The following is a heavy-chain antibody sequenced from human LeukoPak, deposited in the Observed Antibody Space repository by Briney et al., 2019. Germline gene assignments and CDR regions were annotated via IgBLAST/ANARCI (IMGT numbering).Heavy chain of an antibody. D-gene: IGHD2-21*01. CDR1: GDSISSYY. CDR2: IYYSGST. CDR3: ARGVVIAPQTIDY. Sequence: SGTLSLTCTVSGDSISSYYWSWIRQPPGKGLEWIGYIYYSGSTNYNPSLKSRVTISVDTSKNQFSLKLRPVTAADTAVYYCARGVVIAPQTIDYWGQGTLFTVSS. V-gene: IGHV4-59*01. J-gene: IGHJ4*02.